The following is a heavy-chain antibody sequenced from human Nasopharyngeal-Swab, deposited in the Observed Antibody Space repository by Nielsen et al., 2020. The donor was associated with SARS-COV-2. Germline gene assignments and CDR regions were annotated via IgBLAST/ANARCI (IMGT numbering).Heavy chain of an antibody. D-gene: IGHD2-8*02. J-gene: IGHJ6*02. V-gene: IGHV3-11*01. Sequence: GGSLRLSCAASGFTFSDYYMSWIRQAPGKGLEWVSYISSSGSTIYYADSVKSRFTISRDNAKNSLYLQMNSLRAEDTAVYYCARGGYLGYCTGGVCWENGMDVWGQGTTVTVSS. CDR1: GFTFSDYY. CDR3: ARGGYLGYCTGGVCWENGMDV. CDR2: ISSSGSTI.